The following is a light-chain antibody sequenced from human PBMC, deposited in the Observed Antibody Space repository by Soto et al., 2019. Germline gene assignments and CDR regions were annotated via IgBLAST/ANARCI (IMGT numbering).Light chain of an antibody. CDR3: QKRINWPIT. Sequence: EIVLPPSPGTLSLSPGERAPLSCRASQTISGNYLAWYQQKPGQAHRLLIYGAFNRAGGVPDRFSGSGSGTDFTLTISSLEPEEFAVYYCQKRINWPITFGQGTRLEIK. V-gene: IGKV3D-20*02. CDR1: QTISGNY. J-gene: IGKJ5*01. CDR2: GAF.